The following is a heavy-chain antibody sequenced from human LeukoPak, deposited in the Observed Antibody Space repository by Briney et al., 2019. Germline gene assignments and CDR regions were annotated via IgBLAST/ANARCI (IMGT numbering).Heavy chain of an antibody. Sequence: SETLSLTCAVYGRSFSGYYWTWIRQTPGKGLEWIGEINHSGITDYNPSLRSRVTISVDTSKNQFSLTLSSVTAADTAVYYCARVARCTSCFDVDYWGQGTLVTVSS. D-gene: IGHD2-2*01. V-gene: IGHV4-34*01. CDR1: GRSFSGYY. J-gene: IGHJ4*02. CDR3: ARVARCTSCFDVDY. CDR2: INHSGIT.